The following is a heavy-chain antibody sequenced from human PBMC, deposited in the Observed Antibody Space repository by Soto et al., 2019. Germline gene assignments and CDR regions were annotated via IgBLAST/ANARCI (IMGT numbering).Heavy chain of an antibody. D-gene: IGHD4-17*01. CDR2: IKQDGSEK. J-gene: IGHJ3*02. CDR1: GFTFSSYW. V-gene: IGHV3-7*05. CDR3: ASSVTPADFDI. Sequence: VQLVESGGGLVQPGGSLRLSCAASGFTFSSYWMSWVRQAPGKGLEWVANIKQDGSEKYYVDSVKGRFTISRDNAKNSLYLQMNSLRAEDTAVYYCASSVTPADFDIWGQGTMVTVSS.